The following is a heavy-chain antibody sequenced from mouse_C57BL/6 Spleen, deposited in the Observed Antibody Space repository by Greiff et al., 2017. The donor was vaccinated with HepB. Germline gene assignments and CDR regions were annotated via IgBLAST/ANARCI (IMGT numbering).Heavy chain of an antibody. CDR1: GYTFTSYG. D-gene: IGHD2-4*01. CDR3: ARCLYYDYDRFAY. J-gene: IGHJ3*01. V-gene: IGHV1-81*01. Sequence: VQLQQSGAELARPGASVKLSCKASGYTFTSYGISWVKQRTGQGLEWIGEIYPRSGNTYYNEKFKGKATLTADKSSSTAYMELRSLTSEDSAVYFCARCLYYDYDRFAYWGQGTLVTVSA. CDR2: IYPRSGNT.